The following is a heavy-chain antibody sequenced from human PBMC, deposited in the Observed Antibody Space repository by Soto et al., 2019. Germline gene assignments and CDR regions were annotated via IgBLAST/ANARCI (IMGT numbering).Heavy chain of an antibody. CDR1: GGSISSYY. Sequence: SETLSLTCTVSGGSISSYYWSWIRQPPGKGLEWIGYIYYSGSTNYNPSLKSRVTISVDTSKNQFSLKLSSVTAADTAVYYCARAAAAGFLFDYWGQGTLVTVSS. CDR2: IYYSGST. D-gene: IGHD6-13*01. V-gene: IGHV4-59*01. CDR3: ARAAAAGFLFDY. J-gene: IGHJ4*02.